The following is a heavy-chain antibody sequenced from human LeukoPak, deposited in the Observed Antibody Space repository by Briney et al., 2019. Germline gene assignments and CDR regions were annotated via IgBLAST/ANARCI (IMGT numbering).Heavy chain of an antibody. V-gene: IGHV3-21*01. J-gene: IGHJ4*02. CDR3: ARDKNYGYQYYFDY. D-gene: IGHD5-24*01. Sequence: GGSLRLSCAASGFTFSSYSMNWVRQAPGKGLEWVSSISSSSSYIYYADSVKGRFTISRDNAKNSLYLQMNSLRAEDTAVYYCARDKNYGYQYYFDYWGQGTLVTVSS. CDR1: GFTFSSYS. CDR2: ISSSSSYI.